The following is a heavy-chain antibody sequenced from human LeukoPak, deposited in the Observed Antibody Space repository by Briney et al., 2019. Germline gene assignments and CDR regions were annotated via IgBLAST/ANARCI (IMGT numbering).Heavy chain of an antibody. D-gene: IGHD2-8*01. CDR3: AKDQMVYTTDAFDI. Sequence: GGSLRLSCAASGFTFSSYGMHWVRQAPGKGLEWVAVISYDGSNKYYADSVKGRFTISRDNSKNTLYLQMNSLRAEDTAVYYCAKDQMVYTTDAFDIWGQGTMVTVSS. J-gene: IGHJ3*02. V-gene: IGHV3-30*18. CDR1: GFTFSSYG. CDR2: ISYDGSNK.